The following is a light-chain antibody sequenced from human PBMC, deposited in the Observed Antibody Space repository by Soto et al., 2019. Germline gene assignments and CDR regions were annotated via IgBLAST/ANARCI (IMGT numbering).Light chain of an antibody. CDR3: QHYYDYSWT. J-gene: IGKJ1*01. Sequence: DIQMTQSPSTLSESVGDRVTITCRASQSISNWLAWFQQKPGKAPKLLIYKASNLESGVPSTFSGSASGTEFTLTISSLQPDDFATYYCQHYYDYSWTFGQGTKVEIK. V-gene: IGKV1-5*03. CDR1: QSISNW. CDR2: KAS.